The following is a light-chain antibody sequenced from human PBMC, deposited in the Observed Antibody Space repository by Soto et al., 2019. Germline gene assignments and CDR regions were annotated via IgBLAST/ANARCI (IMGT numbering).Light chain of an antibody. J-gene: IGKJ4*01. CDR2: GAS. Sequence: EIVLTQSPGTLSLSPGVRATLSCRASQSVSNNYLAWYQQKPGQAPRLLIYGASNRATGIPDRFSGSGSGTDFTLTISRLEPEDFAVYYCQQYDNWPLTFGGGTKVDIK. CDR1: QSVSNNY. V-gene: IGKV3-20*01. CDR3: QQYDNWPLT.